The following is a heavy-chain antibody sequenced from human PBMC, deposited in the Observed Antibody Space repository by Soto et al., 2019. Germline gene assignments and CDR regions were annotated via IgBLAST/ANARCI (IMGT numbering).Heavy chain of an antibody. J-gene: IGHJ5*02. CDR3: SRGQGFNCSSTSCYNDWFDP. Sequence: SETLSLTCAVYGGSFSGYYWSWIRQPPGKGLEWIGEINHSGSTNYNPSLKSRVTISVDTSKNQFSLKLSSVTAADTAVYYCSRGQGFNCSSTSCYNDWFDPWGQGTLVTVSS. V-gene: IGHV4-34*01. D-gene: IGHD2-2*02. CDR1: GGSFSGYY. CDR2: INHSGST.